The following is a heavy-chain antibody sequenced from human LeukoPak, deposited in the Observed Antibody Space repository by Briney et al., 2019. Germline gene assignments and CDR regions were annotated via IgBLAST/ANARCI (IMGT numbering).Heavy chain of an antibody. CDR1: GFTFSSYA. J-gene: IGHJ4*02. CDR2: ISYDGSNK. V-gene: IGHV3-30*04. CDR3: XXGITVTTTPFDY. D-gene: IGHD4-17*01. Sequence: GGSLRLSCAAFGFTFSSYAMHWVRQAPGKGLEWVAVISYDGSNKYYADSVKGRFTISRDNSKNTLYLQMNSLRAEDTAVYYCXXGITVTTTPFDYWGQGTLVTVSS.